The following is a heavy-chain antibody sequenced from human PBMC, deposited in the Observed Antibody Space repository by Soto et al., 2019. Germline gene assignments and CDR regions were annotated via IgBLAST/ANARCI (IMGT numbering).Heavy chain of an antibody. Sequence: HPGGSLRLSCAASGFTFSSYAMSWVRQAPGKGLEWVSAISGSGGSTYYADSVKGRFTISRDNSKNTLYLQMNRLRAEDTAVYYCEKVGRVGDTTGYFDYWGQGTLVTVSS. CDR3: EKVGRVGDTTGYFDY. CDR2: ISGSGGST. V-gene: IGHV3-23*01. CDR1: GFTFSSYA. J-gene: IGHJ4*02. D-gene: IGHD1-26*01.